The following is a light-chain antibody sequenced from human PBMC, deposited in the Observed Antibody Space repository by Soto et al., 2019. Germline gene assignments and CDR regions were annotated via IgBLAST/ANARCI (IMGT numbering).Light chain of an antibody. CDR3: QSYDSSLSGSV. J-gene: IGLJ1*01. V-gene: IGLV1-40*01. CDR1: SSNIGALYD. CDR2: GNI. Sequence: VLTQPPSVSGAPGQRVTISCTGSSSNIGALYDVHWYKQLPGAAPKLLIYGNINRPSGVPDRFSGSKSGTSASLAITGLRAEDEDDYYCQSYDSSLSGSVFGTGTKVTVL.